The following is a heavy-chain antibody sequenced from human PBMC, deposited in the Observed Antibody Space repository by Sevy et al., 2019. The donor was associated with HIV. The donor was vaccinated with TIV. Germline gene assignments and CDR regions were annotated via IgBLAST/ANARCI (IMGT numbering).Heavy chain of an antibody. CDR1: GFTFSDYG. V-gene: IGHV3-23*01. J-gene: IGHJ4*02. CDR2: ISGSGGST. CDR3: AKNFITFGGVIVSPFDY. D-gene: IGHD3-16*02. Sequence: GGSLRLSCEASGFTFSDYGMHWVRQAPGKGLEWVSAISGSGGSTYYADSVKGRFTISRDNSKNTLYLQMNSLRAEDTAVYYCAKNFITFGGVIVSPFDYWGQGTLVTVSS.